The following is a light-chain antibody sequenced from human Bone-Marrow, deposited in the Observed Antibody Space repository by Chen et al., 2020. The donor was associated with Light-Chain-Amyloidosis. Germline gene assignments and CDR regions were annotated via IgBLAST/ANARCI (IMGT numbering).Light chain of an antibody. CDR2: DDS. CDR3: QVWDRSSDRPV. CDR1: NIGSTS. J-gene: IGLJ3*02. Sequence: YVLTQPSSVSVAPGQTATIACGGNNIGSTSVHWYQQTTGQAPLLVVYDDSGRPSGLPERLSGSNSGNTATLTISRVEAGDEADYYCQVWDRSSDRPVFGGGTKLTVL. V-gene: IGLV3-21*02.